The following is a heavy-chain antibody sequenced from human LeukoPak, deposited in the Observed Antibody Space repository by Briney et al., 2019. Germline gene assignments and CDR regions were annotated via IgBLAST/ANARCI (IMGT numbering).Heavy chain of an antibody. V-gene: IGHV1-69*13. J-gene: IGHJ4*02. CDR3: AIGDTAMVTALVVDY. Sequence: SVKVSCKASGGTFSSFSVSWVRQAPGQGLEWMGGIIPIFGTSNYAQKFQGRVTITADESTSTAYMELNSLRSEDTAVYYCAIGDTAMVTALVVDYWGQGTLVTVSS. CDR2: IIPIFGTS. CDR1: GGTFSSFS. D-gene: IGHD5-18*01.